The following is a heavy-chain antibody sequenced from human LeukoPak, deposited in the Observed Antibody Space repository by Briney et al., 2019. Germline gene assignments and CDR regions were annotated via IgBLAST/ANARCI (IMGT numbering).Heavy chain of an antibody. Sequence: ASVKVSCKASGYMFTGNFIHWVRQAPGQGLEWMGWITPETGATHYAEKFQGRVTLTRDTSITTAHMELTRLTSDDTAVYYCAREDRESGGMDVWGQGTAVSVSS. J-gene: IGHJ6*02. CDR1: GYMFTGNF. CDR3: AREDRESGGMDV. V-gene: IGHV1-2*02. CDR2: ITPETGAT.